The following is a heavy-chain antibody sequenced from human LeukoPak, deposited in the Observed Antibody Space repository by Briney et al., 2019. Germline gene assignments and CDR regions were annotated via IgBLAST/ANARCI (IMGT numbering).Heavy chain of an antibody. CDR2: IFHSGHS. CDR1: GDSISSGDYS. J-gene: IGHJ5*02. D-gene: IGHD3-10*01. V-gene: IGHV4-30-2*01. Sequence: SETLSLTCAVSGDSISSGDYSWSWIRQPSGKGLEWIGYIFHSGHSFYNPSHKSRITISVDKSKNQFSLRLTSVTAADMAVYYCARELWFVNAPGSWFDPWGQGTLVTVSS. CDR3: ARELWFVNAPGSWFDP.